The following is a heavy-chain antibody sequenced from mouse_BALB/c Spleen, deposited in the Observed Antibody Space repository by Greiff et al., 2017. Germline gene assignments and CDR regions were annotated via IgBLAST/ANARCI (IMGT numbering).Heavy chain of an antibody. CDR3: ARQSTVVAYYAMDY. V-gene: IGHV5-4*02. CDR2: ISDGGSYT. CDR1: GFTFSDYY. Sequence: EVQRVESGGGLVKPGGSLKLSCAASGFTFSDYYMYWVRQTPEKRLEWVATISDGGSYTYYPDSVKGRFTISRDNAKNNLYLQMSSLKSEDTAMYYCARQSTVVAYYAMDYWGQGTSVTVSS. D-gene: IGHD1-1*01. J-gene: IGHJ4*01.